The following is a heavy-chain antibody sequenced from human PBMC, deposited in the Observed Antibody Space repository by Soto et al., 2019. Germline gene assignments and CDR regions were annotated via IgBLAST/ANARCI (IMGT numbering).Heavy chain of an antibody. CDR1: GYTFTSYV. CDR2: ISAHNGNT. Sequence: QVHLVQSGAEVKKPGASVKVSCKASGYTFTSYVIPWVRQAPGQGLEWMGWISAHNGNTDYAQKLQGRVIVTRDTSTSTAYMVLRSLISDDTAVYYCARGRYGDYWGQGALVTVSS. CDR3: ARGRYGDY. J-gene: IGHJ4*02. V-gene: IGHV1-18*01. D-gene: IGHD1-1*01.